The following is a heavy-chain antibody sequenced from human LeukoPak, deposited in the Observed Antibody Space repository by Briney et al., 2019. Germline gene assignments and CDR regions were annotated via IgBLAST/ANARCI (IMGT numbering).Heavy chain of an antibody. CDR3: ARPYSSSEAFDI. D-gene: IGHD6-13*01. Sequence: PGGSLRLSCAGSGFTFSSYWMSWVRQAPRKGLEWVANINQDGSEKYYVDSVKGRFTISRDNAKNSLYLQMNSLRAEDTAVYYCARPYSSSEAFDIWGQGTMVTVSS. CDR2: INQDGSEK. CDR1: GFTFSSYW. J-gene: IGHJ3*02. V-gene: IGHV3-7*04.